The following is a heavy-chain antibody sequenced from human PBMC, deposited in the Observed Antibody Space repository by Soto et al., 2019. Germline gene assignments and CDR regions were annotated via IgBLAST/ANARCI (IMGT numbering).Heavy chain of an antibody. CDR3: ARDSSSCHEGRRYYYYGMDV. J-gene: IGHJ6*02. CDR2: ISAYNGNT. V-gene: IGHV1-18*04. D-gene: IGHD6-13*01. CDR1: GYTFTSYG. Sequence: ASVKVSCKASGYTFTSYGISWVRQAPGQGLEWMGWISAYNGNTNYAQKLQGRVTMTTDTSTSTAYRALRRMRSDETAVDYCARDSSSCHEGRRYYYYGMDVWGQGTTVTGSS.